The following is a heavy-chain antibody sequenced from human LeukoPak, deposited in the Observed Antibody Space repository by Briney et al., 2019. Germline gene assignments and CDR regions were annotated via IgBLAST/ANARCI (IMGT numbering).Heavy chain of an antibody. CDR3: ASGSYYYDSSGLDY. D-gene: IGHD3-22*01. CDR2: INPSRGGT. Sequence: ASVKVSCKASGYTFSSYYMNWVRQAPGQGLEWMGIINPSRGGTSYAQQFQGRVTMTRDTSTNTVYMELSSLRSEDTAVYYCASGSYYYDSSGLDYWGQGTLVTVSS. V-gene: IGHV1-46*01. J-gene: IGHJ4*02. CDR1: GYTFSSYY.